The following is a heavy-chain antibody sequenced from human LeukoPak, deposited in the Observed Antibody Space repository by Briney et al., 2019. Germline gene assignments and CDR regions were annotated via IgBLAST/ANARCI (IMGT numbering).Heavy chain of an antibody. V-gene: IGHV1-46*01. CDR3: ARVHDYGDYGDN. CDR1: GGTFSSYA. Sequence: GASVKVSCKASGGTFSSYAISWVRQAPGQGLEWMGIINPSGGSTSYAQKFQGRVTMTRDTSTSTVYMELSSLRSEDTAVYYCARVHDYGDYGDNWGQGTLVTVSS. D-gene: IGHD4-17*01. J-gene: IGHJ4*02. CDR2: INPSGGST.